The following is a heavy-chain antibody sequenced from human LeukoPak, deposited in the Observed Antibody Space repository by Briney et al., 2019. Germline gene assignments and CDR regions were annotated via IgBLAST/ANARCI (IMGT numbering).Heavy chain of an antibody. CDR1: GGSISSSSYY. Sequence: SETLSLTCTVSGGSISSSSYYWGWIRQPPGKGLEWIGSIYYSGSTYYSPSLKSRVTISVDTSKNQFSLKLSSVTAADTAVYYCARPLGYCSSTSCYDYWGQGTLVTVSS. CDR2: IYYSGST. CDR3: ARPLGYCSSTSCYDY. J-gene: IGHJ4*02. V-gene: IGHV4-39*01. D-gene: IGHD2-2*01.